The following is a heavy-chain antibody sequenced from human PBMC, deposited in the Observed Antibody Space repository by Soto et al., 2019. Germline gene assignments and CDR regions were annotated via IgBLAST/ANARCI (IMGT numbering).Heavy chain of an antibody. Sequence: QVQLVQSGAEVKKPGASVKVSCKASGYTFTSYDINWVRQAAGQGLEWMGWMNPNSGNTGYAQKFRGRVTMTRNTSISTAYMELSSLRSEDTAVYYCARERTGTTSMDVWGQGTTFTVSS. CDR1: GYTFTSYD. CDR2: MNPNSGNT. J-gene: IGHJ6*02. V-gene: IGHV1-8*01. CDR3: ARERTGTTSMDV. D-gene: IGHD1-1*01.